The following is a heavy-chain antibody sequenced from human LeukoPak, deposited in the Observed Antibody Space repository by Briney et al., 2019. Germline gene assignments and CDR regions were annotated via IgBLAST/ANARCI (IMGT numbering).Heavy chain of an antibody. Sequence: SVKVSCKASGDTFSSYDISWVRQAPGQGLEWIGGITPIFGTPNYAQKFQGRVTITADESTRTAYMELRSLRSEDTAVYYCARGWLAETIMVTPYNYWGQGTLVTVSS. CDR3: ARGWLAETIMVTPYNY. J-gene: IGHJ4*02. D-gene: IGHD4-23*01. CDR2: ITPIFGTP. CDR1: GDTFSSYD. V-gene: IGHV1-69*13.